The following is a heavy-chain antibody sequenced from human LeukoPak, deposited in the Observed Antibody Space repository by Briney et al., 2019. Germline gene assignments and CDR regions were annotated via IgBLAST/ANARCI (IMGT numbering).Heavy chain of an antibody. CDR2: ISSSSSYI. CDR1: GFTFSSYS. Sequence: GGSLRLSCAASGFTFSSYSMNWVRQAPGKGLEWVSSISSSSSYIYYADSVKGRFTISRDNAKNSLYLQMNSLRAEDTAVYYCARLAVADEYFQHWGQGTLVTVSS. J-gene: IGHJ1*01. CDR3: ARLAVADEYFQH. D-gene: IGHD6-19*01. V-gene: IGHV3-21*01.